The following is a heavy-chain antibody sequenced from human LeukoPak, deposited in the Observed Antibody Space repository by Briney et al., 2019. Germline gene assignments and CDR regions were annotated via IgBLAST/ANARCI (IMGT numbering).Heavy chain of an antibody. Sequence: GGSLRLSCVASGFSFSTQRMHWVRQAPGKGLVWVSYINIDERITGYADSVKGRFTISRDNGKNTLYLQMNSLRVEDTAIYYCYRDEGHWAQETLVTVSS. CDR3: YRDEGH. CDR2: INIDERIT. CDR1: GFSFSTQR. D-gene: IGHD1-14*01. V-gene: IGHV3-74*01. J-gene: IGHJ4*02.